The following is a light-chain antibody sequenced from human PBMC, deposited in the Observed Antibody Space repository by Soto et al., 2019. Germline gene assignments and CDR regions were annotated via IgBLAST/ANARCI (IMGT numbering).Light chain of an antibody. J-gene: IGKJ5*01. CDR1: QSVRDN. V-gene: IGKV3-20*01. CDR3: QHYDSLPIT. CDR2: GAS. Sequence: EILLTQSPATLAVSPGEGATLSCRASQSVRDNLAWYQQKPGQPPRLLIYGASSRATGIPDRFSGSGSGTDFTLTISRLEPEDFAVFYCQHYDSLPITFGQGTRLEIK.